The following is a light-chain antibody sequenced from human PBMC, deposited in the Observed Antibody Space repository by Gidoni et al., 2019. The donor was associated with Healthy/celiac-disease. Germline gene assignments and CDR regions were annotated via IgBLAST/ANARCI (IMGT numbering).Light chain of an antibody. CDR2: GAS. CDR1: QSVSSN. J-gene: IGKJ1*01. V-gene: IGKV3-15*01. Sequence: EIVMTQSPATLSVSPGERATLSCSASQSVSSNLAWYQQKPGQAPRLLINGASTRATGIPARFSGSGSGTEFTLTISSLQSEDFAVYYGQQYNNWPPWTFGQGTKVEIK. CDR3: QQYNNWPPWT.